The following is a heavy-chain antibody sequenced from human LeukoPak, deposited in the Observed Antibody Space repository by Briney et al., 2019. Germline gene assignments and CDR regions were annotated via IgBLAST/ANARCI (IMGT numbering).Heavy chain of an antibody. Sequence: SETLSLTCTVSGDSISSGSYYWSWIRQPAGKGLEWIGRIYTSGSTNYNPSLKSRVTISVDTSKNQFSLKLSSVTAADTAVYYCARDTCSGGSCYLGYWGQGTLVTVSS. D-gene: IGHD2-15*01. J-gene: IGHJ4*02. CDR2: IYTSGST. CDR3: ARDTCSGGSCYLGY. V-gene: IGHV4-61*02. CDR1: GDSISSGSYY.